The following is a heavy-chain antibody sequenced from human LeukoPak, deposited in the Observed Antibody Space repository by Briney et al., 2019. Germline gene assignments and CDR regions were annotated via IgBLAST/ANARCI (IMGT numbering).Heavy chain of an antibody. CDR1: GGSISSSSYY. Sequence: PSETLSLTCTVSGGSISSSSYYWGWIRQPPGKGLEWIGSIYYSGSTNYNPSLKSRVTISVDTSKNQFSLKLSSVTAADTAVYYCARLTMGGWFDPWGQGTLVTVSS. CDR3: ARLTMGGWFDP. J-gene: IGHJ5*02. V-gene: IGHV4-39*07. CDR2: IYYSGST. D-gene: IGHD3-16*01.